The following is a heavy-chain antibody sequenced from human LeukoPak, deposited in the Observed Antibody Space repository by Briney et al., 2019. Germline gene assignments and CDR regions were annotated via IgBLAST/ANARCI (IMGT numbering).Heavy chain of an antibody. V-gene: IGHV4-31*03. CDR1: GGSISSSSYY. Sequence: SETLSLTCTVSGGSISSSSYYWSWIRQHPGKGLEWIGYIYYSGSTYYNPSLKSRVTISVDTSKNQFSLKLSSVTAADTAVYYCARADVYYGSGSYILPYFDYWGQGTLVTVSS. CDR2: IYYSGST. CDR3: ARADVYYGSGSYILPYFDY. J-gene: IGHJ4*02. D-gene: IGHD3-10*01.